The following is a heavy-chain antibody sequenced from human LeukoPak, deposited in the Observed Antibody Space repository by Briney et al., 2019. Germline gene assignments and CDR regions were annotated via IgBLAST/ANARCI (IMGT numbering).Heavy chain of an antibody. CDR2: INQDGGEI. D-gene: IGHD3-10*01. J-gene: IGHJ5*02. CDR1: GFGFSDSY. V-gene: IGHV3-7*04. Sequence: GGSLRLSCVVSGFGFSDSYMTWIRQTPGKGLEWVASINQDGGEIHYVDSVKGRFTISRDNAKNSLYLQMNSLTAEDTAVHYCVRAHHPGGWFDPWGQGTLVTVSS. CDR3: VRAHHPGGWFDP.